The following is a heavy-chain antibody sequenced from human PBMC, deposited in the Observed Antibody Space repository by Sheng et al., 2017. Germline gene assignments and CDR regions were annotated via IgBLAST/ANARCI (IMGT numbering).Heavy chain of an antibody. J-gene: IGHJ6*02. Sequence: QVQLVQSGAEVKKPGSSVKVSCKASGGTFSSYAISWVRQAPGQGLEWMGGIIPIFGTANYAQKFQGRVTITADESTSTAYMELSSLRSEDTAVYYCARRFQYSGYDYYYYYGMDVWGQGTTVTVSS. CDR2: IIPIFGTA. CDR1: GGTFSSYA. D-gene: IGHD5-12*01. V-gene: IGHV1-69*01. CDR3: ARRFQYSGYDYYYYYGMDV.